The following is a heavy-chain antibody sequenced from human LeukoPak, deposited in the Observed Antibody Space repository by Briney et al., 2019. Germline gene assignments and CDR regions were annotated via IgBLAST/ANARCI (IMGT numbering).Heavy chain of an antibody. Sequence: SETLSLTCAVSGGSISSGGYSWSWIRQPPGKGLEWIGYIYHSGSTYYNPSLKSRVTISVDRSRNQFSLKLSSVTAADTAVYYCARAPLEPYYFDYWGQGTLVTVSS. CDR3: ARAPLEPYYFDY. V-gene: IGHV4-30-2*01. J-gene: IGHJ4*02. D-gene: IGHD1-1*01. CDR2: IYHSGST. CDR1: GGSISSGGYS.